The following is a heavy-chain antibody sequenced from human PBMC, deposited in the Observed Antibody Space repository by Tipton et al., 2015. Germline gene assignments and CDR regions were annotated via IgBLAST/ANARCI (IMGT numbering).Heavy chain of an antibody. CDR1: GYAFIDHY. Sequence: VQLVQSGPEVKRPGATLKISCKASGYAFIDHYIHWVKQAPGKGLEWMGLVDPEDDRTVYEEKFQGRITLTADRSADTAYMELTSLRADDTAIYFCATECAWLQTCTDVFDMWGRGTLVAVSP. D-gene: IGHD5-12*01. J-gene: IGHJ3*02. V-gene: IGHV1-69-2*01. CDR2: VDPEDDRT. CDR3: ATECAWLQTCTDVFDM.